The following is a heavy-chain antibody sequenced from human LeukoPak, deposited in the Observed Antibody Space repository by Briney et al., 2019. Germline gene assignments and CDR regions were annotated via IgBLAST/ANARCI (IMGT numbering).Heavy chain of an antibody. CDR3: ASGAAAGTPENRRGYYYYMDV. CDR1: GGTFSSYA. J-gene: IGHJ6*03. V-gene: IGHV1-69*13. D-gene: IGHD6-13*01. CDR2: IIPIFGTA. Sequence: EASVKASCKASGGTFSSYAISWVRQAPGQGLEWMGGIIPIFGTANYAQKFQGRVTITADESTSTAYMELSSLRSEDTAVYYCASGAAAGTPENRRGYYYYMDVWGKGTTVTVSS.